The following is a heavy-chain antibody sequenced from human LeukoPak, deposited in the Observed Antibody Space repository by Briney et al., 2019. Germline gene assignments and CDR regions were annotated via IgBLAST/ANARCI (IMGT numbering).Heavy chain of an antibody. CDR2: INPNGGAM. V-gene: IGHV1-2*02. J-gene: IGHJ5*02. CDR1: GYTFIGYY. CDR3: VKPSRGPYYWFDL. D-gene: IGHD1-1*01. Sequence: ASVRVSCKASGYTFIGYYMHWVRQAPGQALEWMGWINPNGGAMNYAQKFQGRVTLTRDTSRNTAYMEINRLTSDDTAVYYCVKPSRGPYYWFDLWGQGTLVTVSS.